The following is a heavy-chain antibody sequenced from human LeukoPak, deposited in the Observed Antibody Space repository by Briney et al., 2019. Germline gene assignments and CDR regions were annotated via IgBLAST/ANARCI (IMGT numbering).Heavy chain of an antibody. CDR1: GFTFSSYA. V-gene: IGHV3-23*01. CDR3: ARGAGAKSFDY. CDR2: ISGSGGST. D-gene: IGHD1-14*01. Sequence: GGSLRLSCAASGFTFSSYAMSWVRQAPGTGLEWVSAISGSGGSTYYADSVKGRFTISRDNSKNTLYLQTNSLRTEDTAVYYCARGAGAKSFDYWGQGTLVTVSS. J-gene: IGHJ4*02.